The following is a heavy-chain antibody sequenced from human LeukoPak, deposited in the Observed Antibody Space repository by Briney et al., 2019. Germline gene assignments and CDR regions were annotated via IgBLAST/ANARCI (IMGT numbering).Heavy chain of an antibody. CDR3: ARSQLRSRLDP. CDR2: IYFSGST. Sequence: PSETLSLTCAVYGGSFSGYYWSWIRQPPGKGLEWIGYIYFSGSTDYNPSLKSRVTISVDTSKNQFSLKLSSVTAADTAVYYCARSQLRSRLDPWGQGTLVTVSS. D-gene: IGHD3-3*01. J-gene: IGHJ5*02. V-gene: IGHV4-59*08. CDR1: GGSFSGYY.